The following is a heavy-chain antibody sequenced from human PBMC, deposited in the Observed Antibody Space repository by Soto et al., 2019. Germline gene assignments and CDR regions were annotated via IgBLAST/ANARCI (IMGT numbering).Heavy chain of an antibody. D-gene: IGHD6-13*01. J-gene: IGHJ5*02. CDR2: IYHSGST. Sequence: QVQLQESGPGLVKPSGTLSLTCAVSGGSISSSNWWSWVRQPPGKGLEWIGEIYHSGSTNYNPSLKRRVTISVDKSKNQFSLKRSSVTAADTAVYYCARGTPGIAAAGTDWFDPWGQGTLVTVSS. CDR3: ARGTPGIAAAGTDWFDP. CDR1: GGSISSSNW. V-gene: IGHV4-4*02.